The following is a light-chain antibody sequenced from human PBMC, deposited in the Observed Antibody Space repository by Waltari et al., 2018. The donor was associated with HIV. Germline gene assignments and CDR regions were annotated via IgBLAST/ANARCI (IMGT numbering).Light chain of an antibody. V-gene: IGLV2-14*03. CDR3: SSYTATKILV. CDR1: NSDIVTDNY. J-gene: IGLJ2*01. Sequence: QSALTQPASVSGSPVQSITISCTGTNSDIVTDNYVPWYQQQSGKAPRLLISEVNNRPSGVSNRFSGSKAGNTASLSISGLQAEDEGKYYCSSYTATKILVFGGGTDVTVL. CDR2: EVN.